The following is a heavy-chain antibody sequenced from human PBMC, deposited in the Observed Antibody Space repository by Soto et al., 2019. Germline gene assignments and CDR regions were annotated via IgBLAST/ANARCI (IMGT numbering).Heavy chain of an antibody. V-gene: IGHV3-30-3*01. J-gene: IGHJ2*01. D-gene: IGHD2-21*02. Sequence: QVQLVESGGGVVQPGRSLRLSCAASGFTFSSYAMHWVRQAPGKGLEWVAVISHDGSNKYYADSVKGRFTISRDNSKNTLYLQMNSLRAEDTAVYYCAREGVVVTAIRRVFWYFDLWGRGTLVTVSS. CDR1: GFTFSSYA. CDR2: ISHDGSNK. CDR3: AREGVVVTAIRRVFWYFDL.